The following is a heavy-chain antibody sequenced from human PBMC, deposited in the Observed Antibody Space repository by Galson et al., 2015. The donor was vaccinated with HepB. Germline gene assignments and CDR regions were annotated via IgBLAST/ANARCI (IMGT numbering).Heavy chain of an antibody. CDR2: ISFEGSHD. D-gene: IGHD1-1*01. V-gene: IGHV3-30*04. J-gene: IGHJ5*02. CDR3: ARATGRSLGWPDA. CDR1: GFTFTTYT. Sequence: SLRLSCAVSGFTFTTYTMYWVRQAPGKGLEWVAAISFEGSHDYYADSVKGRFTISKDTSRNILYLQMNSLRVEDTAIYYCARATGRSLGWPDAWGQGALVTVSS.